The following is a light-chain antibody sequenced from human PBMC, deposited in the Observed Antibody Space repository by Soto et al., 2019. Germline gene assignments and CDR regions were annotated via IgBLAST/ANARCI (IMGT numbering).Light chain of an antibody. V-gene: IGKV1-27*01. CDR2: DAS. J-gene: IGKJ2*01. CDR1: QDINNY. CDR3: QKYNSAPYT. Sequence: DIQMTQSPSSLSASVGDRVTITCRASQDINNYLAWYQQKPWKVPKLLIYDASTLQSGVPSRFGGSGSGTDFTLTISSLQPEDVASYYCQKYNSAPYTFGQGTKLEIK.